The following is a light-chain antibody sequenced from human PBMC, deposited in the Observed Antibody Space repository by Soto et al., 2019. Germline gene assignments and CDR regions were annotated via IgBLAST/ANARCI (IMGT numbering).Light chain of an antibody. J-gene: IGLJ3*02. Sequence: QSVLTQPASVSGSPGQSITISCTGTSSDVGSYNFVSWYQQHPGKVPKLMIYEVTKRPSGVSNRFSGSKSGNTASLTISGLQAEDEADYYCCSYAGSYTWVFGGGTKLTVL. CDR3: CSYAGSYTWV. CDR1: SSDVGSYNF. CDR2: EVT. V-gene: IGLV2-23*02.